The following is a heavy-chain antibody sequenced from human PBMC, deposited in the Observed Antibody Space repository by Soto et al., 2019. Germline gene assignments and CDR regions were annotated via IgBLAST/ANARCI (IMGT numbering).Heavy chain of an antibody. CDR2: IIPLFGTA. Sequence: QVQLVQSGAEVKKPGSSVKVSCKASGGTFNSYSINWVRQAPGQGLEWVGGIIPLFGTANYAQKFQGRVTITADKSTGTAYMELSSLRSEDTAVYYCASRLYSNTVATSADYWGQGTLVTVSS. J-gene: IGHJ4*02. D-gene: IGHD4-17*01. V-gene: IGHV1-69*06. CDR3: ASRLYSNTVATSADY. CDR1: GGTFNSYS.